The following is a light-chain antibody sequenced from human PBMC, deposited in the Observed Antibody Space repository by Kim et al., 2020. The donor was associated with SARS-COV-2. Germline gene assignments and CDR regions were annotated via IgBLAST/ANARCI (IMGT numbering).Light chain of an antibody. Sequence: SSVGDRVTISCRASQDISTWLTWFQQKPGKAPKLLIYAASTLQSGVASRFSGSGSGTDFTLTISSLQPEDVATYYCQQANSFPVTFGQGTRLEIK. V-gene: IGKV1-12*01. CDR2: AAS. J-gene: IGKJ5*01. CDR3: QQANSFPVT. CDR1: QDISTW.